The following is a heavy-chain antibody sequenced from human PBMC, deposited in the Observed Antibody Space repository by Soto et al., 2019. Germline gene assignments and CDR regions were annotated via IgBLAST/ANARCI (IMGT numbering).Heavy chain of an antibody. V-gene: IGHV1-18*01. Sequence: GASVKVYCKASGYTFTRYGINWVRQAPGQGLEWMGWISAYNGNTNYAQKLQGRVTMTTDTSTSTAYMELRSLRSDDTAVYYCARGDYHHVSGCYSRYWGQGTLVTVSS. J-gene: IGHJ4*02. D-gene: IGHD3-10*01. CDR1: GYTFTRYG. CDR2: ISAYNGNT. CDR3: ARGDYHHVSGCYSRY.